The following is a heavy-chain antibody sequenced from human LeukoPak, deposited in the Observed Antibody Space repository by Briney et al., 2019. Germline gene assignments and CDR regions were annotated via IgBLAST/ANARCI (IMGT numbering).Heavy chain of an antibody. CDR3: VGGAYSSSRWVFDY. Sequence: ASVKVSCKASGGTFSSYAISWVRQAPGQGLEWMGGIIPIFGTANYAQKFQGRVTITADESTSTAYMELSSLRSEDTAVYYCVGGAYSSSRWVFDYWGQGTLVTVSS. CDR2: IIPIFGTA. CDR1: GGTFSSYA. V-gene: IGHV1-69*13. J-gene: IGHJ4*02. D-gene: IGHD6-13*01.